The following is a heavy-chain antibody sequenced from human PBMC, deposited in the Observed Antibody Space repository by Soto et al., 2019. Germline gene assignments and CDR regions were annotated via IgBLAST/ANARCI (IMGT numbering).Heavy chain of an antibody. J-gene: IGHJ5*02. D-gene: IGHD3-9*01. V-gene: IGHV4-39*07. CDR1: GGSISSSTYY. CDR2: FFIGGNT. Sequence: PSETLSLTCTVSGGSISSSTYYWCWMRQPPGKGLEWIASFFIGGNTYYNPSLKSRVTISVDTSKNQFSLKLSSVTAADTAVYYCARVGYFDWLLLLDPWGQGTLVTVSS. CDR3: ARVGYFDWLLLLDP.